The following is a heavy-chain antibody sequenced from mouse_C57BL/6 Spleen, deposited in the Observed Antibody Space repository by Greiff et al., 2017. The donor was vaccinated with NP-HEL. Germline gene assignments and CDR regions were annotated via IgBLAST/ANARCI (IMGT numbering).Heavy chain of an antibody. Sequence: QVQLQQPGAELVRPGTSVKLSCKASGYTFTSYWMHWVKQRPGQGLEWIGVIDPSDSYTNYNQKFKGKATLTVDTSSSTAYMQLSSLTSEDSAVYYCARPSPAYYFDYWGQGTTLTVSS. CDR2: IDPSDSYT. V-gene: IGHV1-59*01. J-gene: IGHJ2*01. CDR1: GYTFTSYW. CDR3: ARPSPAYYFDY.